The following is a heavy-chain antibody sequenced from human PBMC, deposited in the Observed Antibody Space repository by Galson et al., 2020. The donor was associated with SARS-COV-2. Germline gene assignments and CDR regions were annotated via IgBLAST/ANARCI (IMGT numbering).Heavy chain of an antibody. D-gene: IGHD3-9*01. J-gene: IGHJ6*03. CDR3: ARGGDILTGYYYYYYYMDV. CDR1: GYTFTGYY. V-gene: IGHV1-2*02. CDR2: INPNSGGT. Sequence: ASVKVSCKSSGYTFTGYYMHWVRQAPGQGLEWMGWINPNSGGTNYAQKFQGRVTMTRDTSISTAYMELSRLRSDDTAVYYCARGGDILTGYYYYYYYMDVWGKGTTVTISS.